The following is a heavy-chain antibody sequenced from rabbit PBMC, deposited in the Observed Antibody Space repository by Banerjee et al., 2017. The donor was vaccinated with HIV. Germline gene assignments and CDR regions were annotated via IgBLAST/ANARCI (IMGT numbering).Heavy chain of an antibody. CDR1: GFDFNSYW. J-gene: IGHJ6*01. D-gene: IGHD6-1*01. Sequence: QEQLVESGGGLVTLGGSLKLSCKASGFDFNSYWMGWVRQAPGKGMEWIGCIYTSSGSTSYASWAKGRFTISKTSSTTVTLQMTSLTAADTATYFCARGFDYAGYGYGLWGPGTLVTVS. CDR3: ARGFDYAGYGYGL. CDR2: IYTSSGST. V-gene: IGHV1S45*01.